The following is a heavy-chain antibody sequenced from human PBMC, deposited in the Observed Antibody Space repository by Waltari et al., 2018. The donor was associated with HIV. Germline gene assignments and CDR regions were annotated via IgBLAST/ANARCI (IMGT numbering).Heavy chain of an antibody. CDR1: VGNLKLQD. Sequence: QVHLVESGGAVVQPGGSLILSCTAAVGNLKLQDIHWVRQAPGRGLEWVAGVRYDGSHDYYGDSVKGRFTIPRDNSKNAIFLEMTILRLEDTAKYYCAKDGAPGRDAIFDSWGQGTLVTV. D-gene: IGHD1-26*01. V-gene: IGHV3-30*02. J-gene: IGHJ3*01. CDR3: AKDGAPGRDAIFDS. CDR2: VRYDGSHD.